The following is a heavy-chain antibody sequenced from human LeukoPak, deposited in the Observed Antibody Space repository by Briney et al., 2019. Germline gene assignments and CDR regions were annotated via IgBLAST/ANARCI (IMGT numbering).Heavy chain of an antibody. J-gene: IGHJ6*03. D-gene: IGHD3-3*01. V-gene: IGHV1-69*04. CDR2: IIPILGIA. CDR3: AREAPRDYDFWSGYYTGLTSSGDYYYYYMDV. CDR1: GGTFSSYT. Sequence: SVKVSCKASGGTFSSYTIGWVRQAPGQGLEWMGRIIPILGIANYAQKFQGRVTITADESTSTAYMELSSLRSEDTAVYYCAREAPRDYDFWSGYYTGLTSSGDYYYYYMDVWGKGTTVTVSS.